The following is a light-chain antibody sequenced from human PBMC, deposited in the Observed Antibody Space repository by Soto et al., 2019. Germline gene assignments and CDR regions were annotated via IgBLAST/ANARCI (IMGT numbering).Light chain of an antibody. CDR2: DDS. CDR3: QVWDDSSDNYG. CDR1: NIGRKS. Sequence: SYELAQPPSVSVAPGQTARITCGGSNIGRKSVHWYQQRPGQAPVLVVYDDSDRPSGIPDRFSGSNSGNTATLTINRVEAGDEADYYCQVWDDSSDNYGFGTGTKVTVL. V-gene: IGLV3-21*02. J-gene: IGLJ1*01.